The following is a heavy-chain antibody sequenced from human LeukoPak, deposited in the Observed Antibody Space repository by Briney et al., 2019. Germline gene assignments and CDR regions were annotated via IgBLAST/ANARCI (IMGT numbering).Heavy chain of an antibody. V-gene: IGHV4-31*03. CDR2: IYYSGST. D-gene: IGHD6-19*01. J-gene: IGHJ6*02. CDR1: GGSISSGDYY. Sequence: SQTLSLTCTVSGGSISSGDYYWSWIRQHPGKGLEWIGYIYYSGSTYYNPSLKSRVTISVDTSKNQFSLKLSSVTAADTAVYYCARQGFNSSGWYRYYYYGMDVWGQGTTVTVSS. CDR3: ARQGFNSSGWYRYYYYGMDV.